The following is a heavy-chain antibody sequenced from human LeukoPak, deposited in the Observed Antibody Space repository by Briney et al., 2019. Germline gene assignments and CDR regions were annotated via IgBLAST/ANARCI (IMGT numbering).Heavy chain of an antibody. J-gene: IGHJ6*02. CDR1: GFTFSDYY. V-gene: IGHV3-11*01. CDR2: ISSSGSTI. D-gene: IGHD5-24*01. CDR3: ARDRRDGYNFDYYYYYGMDV. Sequence: GGSLRLSCAASGFTFSDYYMSWIRQAPGKGLEWVSYISSSGSTIYYADSVKGRFTISRDNAKNSLYLQMNSLRAEDTAVYYCARDRRDGYNFDYYYYYGMDVWGQGTTVTVSS.